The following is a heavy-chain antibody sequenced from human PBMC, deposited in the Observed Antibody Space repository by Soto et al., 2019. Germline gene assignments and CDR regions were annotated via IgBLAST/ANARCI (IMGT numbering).Heavy chain of an antibody. CDR2: ISGSGDRT. Sequence: GGSLRLSCAASGFTFSRYAMNWVRQAPGKGLEWLSAISGSGDRTYYADAVKGQFTISRDNSKNTLFLQMNSLRAEDTAIYYCAKGNNWDYYYYGMDVWGQGTTVTVSS. CDR1: GFTFSRYA. CDR3: AKGNNWDYYYYGMDV. D-gene: IGHD1-20*01. V-gene: IGHV3-23*01. J-gene: IGHJ6*02.